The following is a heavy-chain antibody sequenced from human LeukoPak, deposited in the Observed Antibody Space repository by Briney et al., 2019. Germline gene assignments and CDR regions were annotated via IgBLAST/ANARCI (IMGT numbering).Heavy chain of an antibody. CDR2: ITNDGSST. Sequence: GGSLRLSCAASGFTFSSHWMHWVRQAPGKGLVWVSRITNDGSSTTYADSVKGRFTISRDNARNTLYLQMNSLRAEDTAIYYCFREGGDWGQGTLVTVSS. J-gene: IGHJ4*02. CDR3: FREGGD. V-gene: IGHV3-74*01. D-gene: IGHD3-10*01. CDR1: GFTFSSHW.